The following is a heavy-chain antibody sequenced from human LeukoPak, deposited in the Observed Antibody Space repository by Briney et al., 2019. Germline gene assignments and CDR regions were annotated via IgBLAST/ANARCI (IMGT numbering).Heavy chain of an antibody. J-gene: IGHJ6*03. CDR1: GGSISSGSYY. CDR3: ARDEYSSSSRGGLNYYYYYMDV. V-gene: IGHV4-61*02. D-gene: IGHD6-6*01. CDR2: IYTSGST. Sequence: KSSQTLSLTCSVSGGSISSGSYYWSWIRQPAGKGLEWIGRIYTSGSTNYNPSLKSRVTISVDTSKNQFSLKLSSVTAADTAVYYCARDEYSSSSRGGLNYYYYYMDVWGKGTTVTVSS.